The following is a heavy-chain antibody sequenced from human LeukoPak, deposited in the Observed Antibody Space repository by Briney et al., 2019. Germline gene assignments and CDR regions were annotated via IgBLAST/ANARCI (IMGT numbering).Heavy chain of an antibody. V-gene: IGHV4-4*07. CDR2: INTGGST. CDR3: ARSPDYDILTHGQSAYYYGMDV. Sequence: SETLSSTAPAPGGSIGSYSWSWIGKPAGKGLDWIGGINTGGSTNYNPSLKSRVTMSVDTSKNQFSLKLSSVTAADTAVYYCARSPDYDILTHGQSAYYYGMDVWGQGTTVTVSS. J-gene: IGHJ6*02. D-gene: IGHD3-9*01. CDR1: GGSIGSYS.